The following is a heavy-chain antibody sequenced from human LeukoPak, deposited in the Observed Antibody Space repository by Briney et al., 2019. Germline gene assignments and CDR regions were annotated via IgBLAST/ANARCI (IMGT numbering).Heavy chain of an antibody. D-gene: IGHD3-10*01. J-gene: IGHJ4*02. CDR2: IRYDGSNK. CDR3: AAYYYGSGSYLH. V-gene: IGHV3-30*02. Sequence: PGGSLRLSCAASGFTFSSYDMHWVRQAPGKGLEWVAFIRYDGSNKYYADSVKGRFTISRDNSKNTLYLQMNSLRAEDTAVYYCAAYYYGSGSYLHWGQGTLVTVSS. CDR1: GFTFSSYD.